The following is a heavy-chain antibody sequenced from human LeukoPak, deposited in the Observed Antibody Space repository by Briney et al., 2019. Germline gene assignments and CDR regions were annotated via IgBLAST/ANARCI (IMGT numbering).Heavy chain of an antibody. V-gene: IGHV7-4-1*02. CDR1: GYTFTTYA. D-gene: IGHD7-27*01. J-gene: IGHJ4*02. Sequence: ASVKVSCKASGYTFTTYAMNWVRQAPGQGLEWMGWINTNTGNPTYAQGFTGRFLFSLDTSVSTAYLQISRLKAEDTAVYYCARENSNWGYFDYWGQGTLVTVSS. CDR3: ARENSNWGYFDY. CDR2: INTNTGNP.